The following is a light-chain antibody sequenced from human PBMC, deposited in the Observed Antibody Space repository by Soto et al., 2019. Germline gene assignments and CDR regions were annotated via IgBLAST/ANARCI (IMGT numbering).Light chain of an antibody. CDR1: QSINAH. V-gene: IGKV3-15*01. J-gene: IGKJ1*01. CDR3: QKYNPLLWT. CDR2: GAS. Sequence: EVVMTQSPATLSVSPGERVTLSCRASQSINAHLAWYQQKPGQAPRLLIHGASTRVTGIPARFSGSGLGKEFILTITTLKPEDFAIFYCQKYNPLLWTFGQGTKVEI.